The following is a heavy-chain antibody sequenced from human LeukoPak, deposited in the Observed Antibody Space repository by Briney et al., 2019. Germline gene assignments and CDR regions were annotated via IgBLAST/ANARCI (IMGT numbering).Heavy chain of an antibody. D-gene: IGHD2-21*02. CDR2: ISAYNGNT. J-gene: IGHJ4*02. Sequence: ASVKVSCKASGYTFTSYGISWVRQAPGQGLEWMGWISAYNGNTNYAQKLQGRVTMTTDTSTSRAYMELRSLRSDATAVYYCARGVVVTAIRNYDMGGVYWGQGTLVTVSS. CDR3: ARGVVVTAIRNYDMGGVY. V-gene: IGHV1-18*01. CDR1: GYTFTSYG.